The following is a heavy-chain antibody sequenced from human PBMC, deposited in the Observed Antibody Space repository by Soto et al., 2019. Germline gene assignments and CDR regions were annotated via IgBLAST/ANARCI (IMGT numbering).Heavy chain of an antibody. Sequence: HPGGSLRLSCAASGFIFSGSAIHWVRQASGKGLEWVGRIRSRANNFATSSAASVKGRFTFSRDDSKNTAYLQMNTLKPEDTAVYYCARGQGAAIGDYYYHCMYVWGQGPTLTVSS. CDR3: ARGQGAAIGDYYYHCMYV. V-gene: IGHV3-73*01. J-gene: IGHJ6*02. CDR2: IRSRANNFAT. D-gene: IGHD2-2*02. CDR1: GFIFSGSA.